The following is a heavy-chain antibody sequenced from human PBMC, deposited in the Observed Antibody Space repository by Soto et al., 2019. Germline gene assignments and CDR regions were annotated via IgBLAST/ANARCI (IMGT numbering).Heavy chain of an antibody. CDR2: ITDNGGST. CDR3: AKEVYGAARGAMDV. CDR1: GFTFSNNV. Sequence: EVQLLESGGGLVQPGGSLRLSCAASGFTFSNNVMNWVRQAPGKGLEWVSGITDNGGSTYYADSVKSRCTISRDNSKNTLYLQLNSLRADDTAVYYCAKEVYGAARGAMDVWGQGTTATVSS. J-gene: IGHJ6*02. D-gene: IGHD3-10*01. V-gene: IGHV3-23*01.